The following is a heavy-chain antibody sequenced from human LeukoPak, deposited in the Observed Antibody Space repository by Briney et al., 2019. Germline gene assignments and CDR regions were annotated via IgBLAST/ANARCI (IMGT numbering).Heavy chain of an antibody. Sequence: PSETLSLTCAVYGGSFSGYYWSWIRQPPGKGLEWIGEINHSGSTYYNPSLKSRVTISVDTSKNQFSLKLSSVTAADTAVYYCARVSSSWYQLDYWGQGTLVTVSS. CDR2: INHSGST. CDR1: GGSFSGYY. CDR3: ARVSSSWYQLDY. J-gene: IGHJ4*02. V-gene: IGHV4-34*01. D-gene: IGHD6-13*01.